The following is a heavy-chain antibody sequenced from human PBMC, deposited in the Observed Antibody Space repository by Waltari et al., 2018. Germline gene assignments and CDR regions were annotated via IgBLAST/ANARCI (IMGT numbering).Heavy chain of an antibody. Sequence: QVQLQQWGAGLLKPSETLSLTCAVYGGSFSGYYWSWIRQPPGKGLEWIGEINHSESTNYNPSLKSRVTISVDTSKNQFSLKLSSVTAADTAVYYCARGRILTGYPNYYYYGMDVWGQGTTVTVSS. CDR1: GGSFSGYY. CDR2: INHSEST. J-gene: IGHJ6*02. V-gene: IGHV4-34*01. D-gene: IGHD3-9*01. CDR3: ARGRILTGYPNYYYYGMDV.